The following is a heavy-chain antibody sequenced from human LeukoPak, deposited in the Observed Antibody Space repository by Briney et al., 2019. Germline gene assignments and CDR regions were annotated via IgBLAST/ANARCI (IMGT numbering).Heavy chain of an antibody. CDR3: TTDRAGDAFDI. V-gene: IGHV3-15*01. Sequence: PGGSLRLSCAPSGLTLSKACMRGVRRTPEKGLECVGGINSYTYGGTTDYAAPVKGRCTISSDDSKNTLHLQMNIWKTEDTAVYYCTTDRAGDAFDIWGQGTMVTVSS. CDR2: INSYTYGGTT. CDR1: GLTLSKAC. J-gene: IGHJ3*02.